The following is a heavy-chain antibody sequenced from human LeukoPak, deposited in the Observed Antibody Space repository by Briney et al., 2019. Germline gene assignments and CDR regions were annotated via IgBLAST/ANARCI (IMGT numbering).Heavy chain of an antibody. Sequence: SETLSLTCTVSGGSISSYYWSWIRQPPGKGLEWIGYIYYSGSTNYNPSLKSRVTISVGTSKTQFSLKVTSVTTADTAVHYCAKGRKDFDTNLGPFDSWGQGILVTVSS. CDR3: AKGRKDFDTNLGPFDS. CDR2: IYYSGST. CDR1: GGSISSYY. V-gene: IGHV4-59*01. J-gene: IGHJ4*02. D-gene: IGHD3-9*01.